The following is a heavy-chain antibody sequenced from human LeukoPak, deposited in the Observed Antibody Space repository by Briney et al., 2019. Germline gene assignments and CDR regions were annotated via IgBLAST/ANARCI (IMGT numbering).Heavy chain of an antibody. CDR3: ASPRTRLAWFDP. CDR2: IYYSGST. D-gene: IGHD6-19*01. Sequence: PSETLSLTCTVSGGSISSSSYYWGWIRQPPGKGLEWTGSIYYSGSTYYNPSLKSRVTISVDTSKNQFSLKLRSVTAADTAVYYCASPRTRLAWFDPWGQGTLVTVSS. J-gene: IGHJ5*02. V-gene: IGHV4-39*01. CDR1: GGSISSSSYY.